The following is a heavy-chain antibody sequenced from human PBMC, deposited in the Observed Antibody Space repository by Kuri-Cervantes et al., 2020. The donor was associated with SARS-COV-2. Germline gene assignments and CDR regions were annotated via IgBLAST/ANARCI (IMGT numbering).Heavy chain of an antibody. V-gene: IGHV1-46*01. CDR2: INPSGGST. D-gene: IGHD3-10*01. J-gene: IGHJ5*02. Sequence: ASVKVSCKASGYTFTSYYMHWVRQAPGQGLEWMGIINPSGGSTSYAQKFQGRVTMTRDTSMSTAYMELSSLRSEDTAVYYCAREGLLWFGELKDPAGFDPWGQGTLVTVSS. CDR3: AREGLLWFGELKDPAGFDP. CDR1: GYTFTSYY.